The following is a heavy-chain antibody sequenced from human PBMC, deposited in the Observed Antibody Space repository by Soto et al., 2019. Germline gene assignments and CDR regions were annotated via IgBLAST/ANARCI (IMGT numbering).Heavy chain of an antibody. V-gene: IGHV1-8*01. J-gene: IGHJ6*02. D-gene: IGHD3-16*01. Sequence: ASVKVSCKASGYTFGDFDINWLRQASGQGPEWMGWMNAKSGDTFFAQRFQGKFNMTWDTSLSTAYMEVGSLTSDDTAMYYCARGNPFNYAGFDVWGQGTTVTVSS. CDR1: GYTFGDFD. CDR2: MNAKSGDT. CDR3: ARGNPFNYAGFDV.